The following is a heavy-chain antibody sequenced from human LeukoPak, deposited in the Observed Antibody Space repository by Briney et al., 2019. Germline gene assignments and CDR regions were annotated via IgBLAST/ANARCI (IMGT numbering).Heavy chain of an antibody. CDR2: INPNSGGT. CDR3: ARGYGGNSITP. CDR1: GYTFTCYY. Sequence: VASVKVSCNASGYTFTCYYMHWLRQAPGQGLEWMGWINPNSGGTNYAQKFQGRVTMTRDTSISTAYMELSRLTSDDTAVYYCARGYGGNSITPWGQGTLVTVSS. D-gene: IGHD4-23*01. V-gene: IGHV1-2*02. J-gene: IGHJ5*02.